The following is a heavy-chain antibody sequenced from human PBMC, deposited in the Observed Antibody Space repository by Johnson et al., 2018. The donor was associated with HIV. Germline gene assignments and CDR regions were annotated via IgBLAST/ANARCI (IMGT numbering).Heavy chain of an antibody. CDR1: GFTFDDYG. J-gene: IGHJ3*01. CDR3: ARSNLSPFGGVNDAVDV. CDR2: INWNGGRT. V-gene: IGHV3-20*04. D-gene: IGHD3-16*01. Sequence: MQLVESGGGVVRPGGSLRLSCAASGFTFDDYGMSWVRQAPGKGLEWVSGINWNGGRTCYAGSVKGPFTISRDNAKNSRYLQMNSLRTEDTAVFYCARSNLSPFGGVNDAVDVWGQGTMVTVSS.